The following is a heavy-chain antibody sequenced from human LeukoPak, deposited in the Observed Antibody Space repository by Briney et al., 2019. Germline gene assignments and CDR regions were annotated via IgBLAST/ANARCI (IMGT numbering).Heavy chain of an antibody. CDR3: ARDIDYYDSSGYYSHYFDY. CDR2: INTDGSRT. CDR1: GFTLTSYW. D-gene: IGHD3-22*01. Sequence: GGSLRLSCAASGFTLTSYWMHWVRQVPGKGLVWVSCINTDGSRTTYADSVKGRFTISRDNSKNTLYLQMNSLRAEDTAVYYCARDIDYYDSSGYYSHYFDYWGQGTLVTVSS. J-gene: IGHJ4*02. V-gene: IGHV3-74*01.